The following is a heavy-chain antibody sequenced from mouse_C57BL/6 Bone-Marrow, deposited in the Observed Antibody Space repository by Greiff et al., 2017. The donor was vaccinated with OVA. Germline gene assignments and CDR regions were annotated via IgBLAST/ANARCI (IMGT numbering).Heavy chain of an antibody. Sequence: VQLKESGGGLVQPKGSLKLSCAASGFSFNTYAMNWVRQAPGKGLEWVARIRSKSNNYATYYADSVKDRFTISRDDSESMLYLQMDNLKTEDTAMYYCVSRGIYYDYGGSYYFDYWGQGTTLTVSS. CDR1: GFSFNTYA. J-gene: IGHJ2*01. CDR3: VSRGIYYDYGGSYYFDY. CDR2: IRSKSNNYAT. V-gene: IGHV10-1*01. D-gene: IGHD2-4*01.